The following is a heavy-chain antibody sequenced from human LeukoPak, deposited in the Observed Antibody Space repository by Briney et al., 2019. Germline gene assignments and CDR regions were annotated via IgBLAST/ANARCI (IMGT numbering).Heavy chain of an antibody. D-gene: IGHD2-2*01. CDR1: GYTFTGYY. CDR2: MNPNSGDT. Sequence: ASVKVSCKASGYTFTGYYMHWVRQAPGQGLEWMGWMNPNSGDTGYAQKFQGRVNMTRNTSISTAYMELSSLRSDDTAVYYCARGVPRYCRSPGRASPGICGVYWGQGTLVTVSS. V-gene: IGHV1-8*02. CDR3: ARGVPRYCRSPGRASPGICGVY. J-gene: IGHJ4*02.